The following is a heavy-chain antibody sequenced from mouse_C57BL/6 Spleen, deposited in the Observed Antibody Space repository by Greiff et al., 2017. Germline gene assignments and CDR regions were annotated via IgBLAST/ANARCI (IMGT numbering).Heavy chain of an antibody. CDR1: GFTFSSYT. Sequence: EVQGVESGGGLVKPGGSLKLSCAASGFTFSSYTMSWVRQTPEKRLEWVATISGGGGNTYYPDSVKGRFTISRDHAKNTLYLQMSSLRSEDTALYDCARHGRYDYDGFDYWGQGTTLTVSS. CDR3: ARHGRYDYDGFDY. J-gene: IGHJ2*01. D-gene: IGHD2-4*01. CDR2: ISGGGGNT. V-gene: IGHV5-9*01.